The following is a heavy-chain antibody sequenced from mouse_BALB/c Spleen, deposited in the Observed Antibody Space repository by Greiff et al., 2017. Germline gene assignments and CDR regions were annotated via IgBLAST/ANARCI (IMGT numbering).Heavy chain of an antibody. V-gene: IGHV1S22*01. CDR2: IYPGSGST. D-gene: IGHD1-2*01. CDR1: GYTFTSYW. Sequence: LQQPGSELVRPGASVKLSCKASGYTFTSYWMHWVKQRPGQGLEWIGNIYPGSGSTNYDEKFKSKATLTVDTSSSTAYMQLSSLTSEDSAVYYCTSLTTARGGFDYWGQGTTLTVSS. J-gene: IGHJ2*01. CDR3: TSLTTARGGFDY.